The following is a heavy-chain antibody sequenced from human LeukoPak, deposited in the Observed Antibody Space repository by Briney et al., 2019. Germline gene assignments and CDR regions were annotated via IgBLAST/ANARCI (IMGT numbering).Heavy chain of an antibody. V-gene: IGHV4-59*01. J-gene: IGHJ5*02. Sequence: SETLSLTRTVSGGSISSYYWSWIRQPPGKGLEWIGYIYYSGSTNYNPSLKSRVTISVDTSKNQFSLKLSSVTAADTAVYYCARAVVSDFWSGYPNWFDPWGQGTLVTVSS. D-gene: IGHD3-3*01. CDR1: GGSISSYY. CDR3: ARAVVSDFWSGYPNWFDP. CDR2: IYYSGST.